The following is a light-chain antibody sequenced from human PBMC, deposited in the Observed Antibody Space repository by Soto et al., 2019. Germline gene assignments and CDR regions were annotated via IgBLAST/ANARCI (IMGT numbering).Light chain of an antibody. Sequence: QPVLTQPPSASGTPGQRVTISCSGSSSNIVSNYVYWYQQLPGTAPKLLIYRNNQRPSGVPDRFSGSKSGTSASLAISGLRSEDEADYYCAAWDDSLIWVFGGGTKLTVL. CDR3: AAWDDSLIWV. V-gene: IGLV1-47*01. CDR2: RNN. CDR1: SSNIVSNY. J-gene: IGLJ3*02.